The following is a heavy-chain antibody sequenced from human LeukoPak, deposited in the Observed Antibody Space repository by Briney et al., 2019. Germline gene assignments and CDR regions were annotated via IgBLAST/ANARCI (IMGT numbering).Heavy chain of an antibody. CDR3: ARALYYDSSGYMIDAFDI. Sequence: SETLSLTCTVSGGSISSYYWSWIRQPPGKGLEWIGYIYDSGSTYYNPSLKSRVTISVDRSKNQFSLKLSSVTAADTAVYYCARALYYDSSGYMIDAFDIWGQGTMVTVSS. D-gene: IGHD3-22*01. CDR1: GGSISSYY. J-gene: IGHJ3*02. V-gene: IGHV4-59*12. CDR2: IYDSGST.